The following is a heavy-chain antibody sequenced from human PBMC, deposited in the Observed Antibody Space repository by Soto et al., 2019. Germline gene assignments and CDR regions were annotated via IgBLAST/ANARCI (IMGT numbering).Heavy chain of an antibody. J-gene: IGHJ3*02. CDR3: ARTLLRYFDWLLSAFDI. CDR2: ISAYNGNT. CDR1: GYTFTSYG. D-gene: IGHD3-9*01. V-gene: IGHV1-18*01. Sequence: QVQLVQSGAEVKKPGASVKVSCKASGYTFTSYGISWVRQAPGQGLEWMGWISAYNGNTNYAQKLQCRVTMTTDTSTSTAYMELRSLRSDDTAVYYCARTLLRYFDWLLSAFDIWGQGTMVTVSS.